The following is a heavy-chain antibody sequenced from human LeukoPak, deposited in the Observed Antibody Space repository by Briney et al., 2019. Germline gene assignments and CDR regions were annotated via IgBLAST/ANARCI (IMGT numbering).Heavy chain of an antibody. J-gene: IGHJ6*03. CDR3: TRWSTNDLAYYYYYMDV. D-gene: IGHD1-1*01. V-gene: IGHV3-49*03. CDR1: GFTFGDYA. Sequence: GRSLRFSCTASGFTFGDYAMSWFRQAPGKGLEWVGFIRSKAYGGTTEYAASVKGRFTISRDDSKSIAYLQMNSLKTEDTAVYYCTRWSTNDLAYYYYYMDVWGKGTTVTVSS. CDR2: IRSKAYGGTT.